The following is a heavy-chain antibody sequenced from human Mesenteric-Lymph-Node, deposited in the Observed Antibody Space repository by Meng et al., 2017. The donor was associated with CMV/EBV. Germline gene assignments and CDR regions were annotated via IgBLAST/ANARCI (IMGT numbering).Heavy chain of an antibody. J-gene: IGHJ6*02. D-gene: IGHD2-2*01. Sequence: ASVKVSCKASGYTFTGYYMHWVRQAPGQGLEWMGWINPNSGGTNYAQKFQGRVTMTRDTSISTAYMELSRLRSDDTAVYYCARVPAATLLNYYYYGMDVWGQGTTVIVSS. CDR2: INPNSGGT. CDR1: GYTFTGYY. V-gene: IGHV1-2*02. CDR3: ARVPAATLLNYYYYGMDV.